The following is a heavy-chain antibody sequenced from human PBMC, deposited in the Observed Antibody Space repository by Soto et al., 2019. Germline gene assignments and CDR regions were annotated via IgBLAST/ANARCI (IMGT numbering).Heavy chain of an antibody. J-gene: IGHJ6*02. V-gene: IGHV1-69*13. CDR3: ARWGVRGVIPKYTYNYYYYGMDV. CDR2: IIPIFGTA. Sequence: ASVKVSCKASGGTFSSYAISWVRQAPGQGLEWMGGIIPIFGTANYAQKFQGRVTITADESTSTAYMELSSLRSEDTAVYYCARWGVRGVIPKYTYNYYYYGMDVWGQGTTVTVSS. CDR1: GGTFSSYA. D-gene: IGHD3-10*01.